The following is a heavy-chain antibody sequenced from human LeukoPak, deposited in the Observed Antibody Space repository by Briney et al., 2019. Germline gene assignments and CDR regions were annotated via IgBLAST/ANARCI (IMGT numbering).Heavy chain of an antibody. J-gene: IGHJ1*01. CDR1: GYTFTSYG. D-gene: IGHD2-2*01. CDR2: ISAYNGNT. Sequence: ASVKVSGKASGYTFTSYGISWVRQAPGQGLEWMGWISAYNGNTKNAQKLQGRVTMTTDTSTSTAYMETRSLRADDTAVYYCARDGYQPLDVTYFQHWGQGTLVTVAS. CDR3: ARDGYQPLDVTYFQH. V-gene: IGHV1-18*01.